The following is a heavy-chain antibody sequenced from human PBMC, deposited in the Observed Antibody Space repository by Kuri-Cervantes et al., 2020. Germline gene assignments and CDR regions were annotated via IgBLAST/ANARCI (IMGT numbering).Heavy chain of an antibody. CDR2: IYYSGST. D-gene: IGHD2-2*01. CDR3: ASTPGVVEPAAMGVGRDYFDY. J-gene: IGHJ4*02. Sequence: SETLSLTCTVSGGSISSSSYYWGWIRQPPGKGLEWIGSIYYSGSTYYNPSLKSRVTISVDTSKNQFSLKLSSVTAADTAVYYCASTPGVVEPAAMGVGRDYFDYWGQGTLVTVSS. V-gene: IGHV4-39*01. CDR1: GGSISSSSYY.